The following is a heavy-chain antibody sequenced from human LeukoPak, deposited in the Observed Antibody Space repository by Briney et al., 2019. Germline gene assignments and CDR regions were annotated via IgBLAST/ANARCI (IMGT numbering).Heavy chain of an antibody. CDR1: GYTFSGHY. CDR2: INCNSGDT. V-gene: IGHV1-2*02. D-gene: IGHD7-27*01. CDR3: ARLNGDREFDH. J-gene: IGHJ4*02. Sequence: ASVKVSCKASGYTFSGHYMHWVRQAPGQGLEWMGWINCNSGDTRSEQKFQGRVTMTRDTSISTAHMEVSSLRSDDTAVYYCARLNGDREFDHWGQGTLVTVSS.